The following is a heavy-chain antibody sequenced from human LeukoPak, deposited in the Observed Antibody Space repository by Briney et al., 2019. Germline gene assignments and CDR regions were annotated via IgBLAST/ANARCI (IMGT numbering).Heavy chain of an antibody. Sequence: PLASVTVSCKASGYTFTSYYMHWVRQAPGQGLEWMGIINPSGGSTSYAQKFQGRATMTRDTSTSTVYMELSSLRSDDTAVYYCAREGIRSSIFGVVIPPVFDYWGQGTLVTVSS. V-gene: IGHV1-46*01. CDR2: INPSGGST. CDR1: GYTFTSYY. CDR3: AREGIRSSIFGVVIPPVFDY. D-gene: IGHD3-3*01. J-gene: IGHJ4*02.